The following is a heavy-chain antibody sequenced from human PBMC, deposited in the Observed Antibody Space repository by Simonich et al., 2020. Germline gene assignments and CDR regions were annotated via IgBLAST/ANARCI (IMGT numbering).Heavy chain of an antibody. V-gene: IGHV1-2*02. CDR3: AKGGLGHWYFDL. D-gene: IGHD6-25*01. CDR2: KNRNSGGT. J-gene: IGHJ2*01. CDR1: GYTFTGNY. Sequence: QVQLVQSGAEVKKPGASVKVSCKASGYTFTGNYMHWVRQAPGQGLEWQGGKNRNSGGTIYAQKFQGGTARTRETSVSTADMELSRLRCDETAVYYCAKGGLGHWYFDLWGRGTLVTVAT.